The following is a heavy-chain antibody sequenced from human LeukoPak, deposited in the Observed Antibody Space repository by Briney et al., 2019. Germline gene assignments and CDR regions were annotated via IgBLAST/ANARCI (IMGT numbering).Heavy chain of an antibody. CDR1: GFIFSNYR. CDR2: ISATGGST. J-gene: IGHJ4*02. Sequence: GGSLRLSCAASGFIFSNYRLTWVRQAPGKGLEWVSAISATGGSTYYADSVKGRFTISRDNSKDTLYLQMNSLRAEDTAVYYCAKGGYSSGWRNYFDYWGQGTLVTVSS. D-gene: IGHD6-19*01. CDR3: AKGGYSSGWRNYFDY. V-gene: IGHV3-23*01.